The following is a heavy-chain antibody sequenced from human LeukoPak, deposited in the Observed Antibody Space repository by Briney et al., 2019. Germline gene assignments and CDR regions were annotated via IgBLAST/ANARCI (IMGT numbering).Heavy chain of an antibody. CDR1: GFTFSSYE. Sequence: GGSLRLSCAASGFTFSSYEMNWVRQAPGKGLEWVSYISSSGSTIYYADSVKGRFTISRDNAKNSLYLQMNGLRAEDTAVYYCARLHSGKNAFDIWGQGTMVTVSS. CDR2: ISSSGSTI. D-gene: IGHD1-26*01. V-gene: IGHV3-48*03. CDR3: ARLHSGKNAFDI. J-gene: IGHJ3*02.